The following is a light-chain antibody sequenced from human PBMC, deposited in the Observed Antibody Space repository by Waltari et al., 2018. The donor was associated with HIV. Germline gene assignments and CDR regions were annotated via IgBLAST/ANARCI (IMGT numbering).Light chain of an antibody. V-gene: IGLV1-40*01. CDR3: QSYDSSLRASV. CDR2: SDI. J-gene: IGLJ2*01. CDR1: RSNIGAGYF. Sequence: QSALTQPPSVSGPPGQRVTISCTANRSNIGAGYFVTWYQHLPGTAPKLLVYSDINLPAGVPDRFSGSKSVTSPSLVITGLQAEDEADYYCQSYDSSLRASVFGGGTKLTVL.